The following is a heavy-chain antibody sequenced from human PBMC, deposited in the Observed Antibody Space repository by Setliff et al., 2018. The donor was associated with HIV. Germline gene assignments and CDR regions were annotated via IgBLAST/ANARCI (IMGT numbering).Heavy chain of an antibody. Sequence: PGESLKISCKGSGYSFTSYWIGWVRQMPGKGLEWMGVIHPGDSIIKYSPSFQGRVTISADKAISIAYLQWNNLKASDTAMYYCARTGYSSSWGRFSGYYYYMDVWGKGTTVT. CDR2: IHPGDSII. V-gene: IGHV5-51*01. CDR1: GYSFTSYW. CDR3: ARTGYSSSWGRFSGYYYYMDV. D-gene: IGHD6-13*01. J-gene: IGHJ6*03.